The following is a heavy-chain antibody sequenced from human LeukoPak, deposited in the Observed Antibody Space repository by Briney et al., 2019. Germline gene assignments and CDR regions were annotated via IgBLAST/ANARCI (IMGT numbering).Heavy chain of an antibody. CDR3: AAEWQRITISGVPTNDAFDI. V-gene: IGHV1-58*02. CDR1: GFTFTSSA. Sequence: SVKVSCKASGFTFTSSAMQWVRQARGQRLERIGWIVVGSGNTNYAQKFQERVTITRDMSTSTAYMELSSLRSEDTAVYYCAAEWQRITISGVPTNDAFDIWGQGTMVTVSS. CDR2: IVVGSGNT. D-gene: IGHD3-9*01. J-gene: IGHJ3*02.